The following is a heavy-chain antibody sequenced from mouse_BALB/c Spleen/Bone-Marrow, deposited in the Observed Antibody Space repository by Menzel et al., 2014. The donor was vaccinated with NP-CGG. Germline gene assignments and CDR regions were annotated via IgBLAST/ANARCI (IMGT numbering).Heavy chain of an antibody. D-gene: IGHD3-1*01. Sequence: QVQLKQSGAELVRPGVSVKISCKGSGYTFTDYAMHWVKQSHAKSLEWIGVISPYYVDGGYNQKFKGKATMTIDKSSSTAYMELARLTSEDSAIYYCARRGSSGLYYYAMDYWGQGTSVTVSS. CDR3: ARRGSSGLYYYAMDY. CDR2: ISPYYVDG. V-gene: IGHV1S137*01. CDR1: GYTFTDYA. J-gene: IGHJ4*01.